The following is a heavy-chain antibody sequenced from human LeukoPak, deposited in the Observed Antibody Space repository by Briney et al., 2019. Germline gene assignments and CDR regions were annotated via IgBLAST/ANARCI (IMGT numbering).Heavy chain of an antibody. J-gene: IGHJ4*02. V-gene: IGHV3-30*18. Sequence: GGSLRLSCAASGFTFSSYSMQWVRQTPGKGLEWVGIMSNSGENTFYGEAVKGRFTISRDNSQNALYLQMNSLRPEDTAVYYCAKGGASVTRYVDYWGQGTLVTVSS. CDR3: AKGGASVTRYVDY. CDR2: MSNSGENT. D-gene: IGHD4-17*01. CDR1: GFTFSSYS.